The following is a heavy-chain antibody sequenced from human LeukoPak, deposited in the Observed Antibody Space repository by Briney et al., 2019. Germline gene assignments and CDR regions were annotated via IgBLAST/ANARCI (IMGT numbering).Heavy chain of an antibody. Sequence: GESLRLSCAASGFFFSNYGMHWVRQAPGKGLVWVSRVNSDGRYTKYADSVKGRFTISRDNAKNTLYLQMNSLRAEDTAMYYCVRSDWFDNWGQGTLVTASS. CDR2: VNSDGRYT. CDR1: GFFFSNYG. V-gene: IGHV3-74*03. J-gene: IGHJ5*02. CDR3: VRSDWFDN.